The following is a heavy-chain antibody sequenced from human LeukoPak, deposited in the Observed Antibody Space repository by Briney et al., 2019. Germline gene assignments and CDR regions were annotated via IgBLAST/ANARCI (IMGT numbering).Heavy chain of an antibody. Sequence: SETLSLTCTVSGGSISSYYWSWIRQPPGKGLEWIGYIYYSGSTNYNPSLESRVTISVDTSKNQFSLKLSSVTAADTAVYYCASALRFGESSWFDPWGQGTLVTVSS. V-gene: IGHV4-59*01. J-gene: IGHJ5*02. CDR2: IYYSGST. CDR1: GGSISSYY. CDR3: ASALRFGESSWFDP. D-gene: IGHD3-10*01.